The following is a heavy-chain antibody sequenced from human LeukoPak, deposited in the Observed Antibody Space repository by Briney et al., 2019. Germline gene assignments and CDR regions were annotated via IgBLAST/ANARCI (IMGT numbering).Heavy chain of an antibody. J-gene: IGHJ4*02. CDR3: ARSFVEVSSGYEY. D-gene: IGHD5-12*01. V-gene: IGHV5-51*01. CDR2: IYPGDSDT. Sequence: GESLKISCKGSGYSFTSYWIGWVRQVPGKGLDWMGIIYPGDSDTRYSPSFQGQVTISADKSISTAYLQWSSLKASDTAMYYCARSFVEVSSGYEYWGQGTLVTVSS. CDR1: GYSFTSYW.